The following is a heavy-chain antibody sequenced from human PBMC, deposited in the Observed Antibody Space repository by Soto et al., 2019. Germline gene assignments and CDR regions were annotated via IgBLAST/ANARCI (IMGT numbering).Heavy chain of an antibody. J-gene: IGHJ6*03. D-gene: IGHD6-6*01. V-gene: IGHV3-48*01. Sequence: GGSLRLSCAASGFTFSSYSMNWVRQAPGKGLEWVSYISSSSSTIYYADSVKGRFTISRDNAKNSLYLQMNSLRAEDTAVYYCASFEAARPSAIPYYYYMDVWGKGTTVTVSS. CDR2: ISSSSSTI. CDR1: GFTFSSYS. CDR3: ASFEAARPSAIPYYYYMDV.